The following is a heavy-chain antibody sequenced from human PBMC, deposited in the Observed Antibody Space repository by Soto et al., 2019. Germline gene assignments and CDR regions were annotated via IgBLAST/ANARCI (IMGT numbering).Heavy chain of an antibody. Sequence: QVQLVESGGGVVQPGRSLRLSCAASGFTFSSYGMHWVRQAPGKGLEWVAVIWYDGSNKYYADSVKGRFTISRDNSKHTLYLQMNSMRAEDTAVYYCARVLNLGEFDSWGQGTLVTVSS. D-gene: IGHD7-27*01. CDR2: IWYDGSNK. J-gene: IGHJ4*02. V-gene: IGHV3-33*01. CDR3: ARVLNLGEFDS. CDR1: GFTFSSYG.